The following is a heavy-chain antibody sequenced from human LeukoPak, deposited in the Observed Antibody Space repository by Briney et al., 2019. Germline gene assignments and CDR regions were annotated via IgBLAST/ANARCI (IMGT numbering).Heavy chain of an antibody. J-gene: IGHJ4*02. CDR3: AREADYGGNSGLFDY. CDR1: GGSISSYY. CDR2: IYYSGST. V-gene: IGHV4-59*01. Sequence: SETLSLTCTVSGGSISSYYWSWIRQPPGKGLEWIGYIYYSGSTKYNPSLTSRVTISVDTSKNQFSLKLNSVTAADTAVYYCAREADYGGNSGLFDYWGQGTLVTVSS. D-gene: IGHD4-23*01.